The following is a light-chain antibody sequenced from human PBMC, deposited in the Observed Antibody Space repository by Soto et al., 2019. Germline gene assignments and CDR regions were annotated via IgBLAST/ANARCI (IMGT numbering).Light chain of an antibody. CDR3: QKYSSVPV. J-gene: IGKJ3*01. CDR1: QDIRYF. CDR2: AAS. V-gene: IGKV1-27*01. Sequence: DIQMTQSPTSLSASVGDRVTITCRASQDIRYFVAWYQQKPGNAPKLLIYAASTLQSGVPSRFSGSGSGTDFTLTINSLQPEDVGTYSCQKYSSVPVFGPGTKVEIK.